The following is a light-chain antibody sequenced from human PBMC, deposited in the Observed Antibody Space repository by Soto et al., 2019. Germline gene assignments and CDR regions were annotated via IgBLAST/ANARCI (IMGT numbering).Light chain of an antibody. V-gene: IGKV3-20*01. CDR2: GAS. CDR1: QSVSSY. Sequence: EIVLTQSPGTLSLSPGERATLSCRASQSVSSYLAWYQQKPGQAPRLLIYGASSRATGIPDRFSGSGSGTDFTLTISRLEPADCAVYYCQQYGSSSMTFGQGNKVEIK. CDR3: QQYGSSSMT. J-gene: IGKJ1*01.